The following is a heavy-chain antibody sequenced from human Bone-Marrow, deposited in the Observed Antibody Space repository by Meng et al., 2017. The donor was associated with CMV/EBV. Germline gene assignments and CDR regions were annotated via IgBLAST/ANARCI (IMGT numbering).Heavy chain of an antibody. Sequence: GGSLRLSCAASGFTFSSYAMHWVRQAPGKGLEWVAVISYDGSNKYYADSVKGRFTISRDNSKNTLYLQMNNVTIEDTALYYCARDALTVGTHPPDYWGQGTLVTVSS. D-gene: IGHD4-23*01. J-gene: IGHJ4*02. V-gene: IGHV3-30*04. CDR3: ARDALTVGTHPPDY. CDR1: GFTFSSYA. CDR2: ISYDGSNK.